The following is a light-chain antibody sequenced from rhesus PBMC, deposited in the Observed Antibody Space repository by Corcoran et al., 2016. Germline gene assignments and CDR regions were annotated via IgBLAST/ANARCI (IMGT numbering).Light chain of an antibody. CDR2: RAS. CDR3: QRRDNSRYS. Sequence: DIQMTQSPSSLSASVADRVTITCRASQGISNWLAWYQQKQGKAPKLLLYRASNLETGDPSRFSGSGSGTEFTLTISSLQPEDIATYCCQRRDNSRYSFGQGTKVEIK. CDR1: QGISNW. J-gene: IGKJ2*01. V-gene: IGKV1-69*01.